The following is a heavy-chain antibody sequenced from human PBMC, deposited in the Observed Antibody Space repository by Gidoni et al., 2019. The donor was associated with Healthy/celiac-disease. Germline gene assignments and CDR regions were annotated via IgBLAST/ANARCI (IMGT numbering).Heavy chain of an antibody. J-gene: IGHJ6*03. V-gene: IGHV4-61*02. CDR1: GGSISSGSYY. D-gene: IGHD6-13*01. CDR2: IYTSGST. Sequence: QVQLQESGPGLVKPSQTLSLPFTVSGGSISSGSYYWSWIRQPAGKGLEWIGRIYTSGSTNYNPSLKSRVTMSVDTSKNQFSLKLSSVTAADTAVYYCAVSWYYYYMDVWGKGTTVTVSS. CDR3: AVSWYYYYMDV.